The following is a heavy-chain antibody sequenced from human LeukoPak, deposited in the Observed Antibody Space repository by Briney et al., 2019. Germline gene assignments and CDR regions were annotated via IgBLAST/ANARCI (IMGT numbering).Heavy chain of an antibody. CDR2: ISAYNGNT. J-gene: IGHJ6*02. D-gene: IGHD2-2*01. CDR1: GYTFTSYG. Sequence: GASVKVSCKASGYTFTSYGISWVRQAPGQGLEWMGWISAYNGNTNYAQKLQGRVTMTTDTSTSTAYMELRSLRSDDTAVYYCAVGLCSSTSCYVMTSDGGNYYYYGMDVWGQGTTVTVSS. CDR3: AVGLCSSTSCYVMTSDGGNYYYYGMDV. V-gene: IGHV1-18*01.